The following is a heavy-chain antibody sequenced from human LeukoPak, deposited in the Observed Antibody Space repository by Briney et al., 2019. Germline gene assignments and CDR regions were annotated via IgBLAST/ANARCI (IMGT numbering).Heavy chain of an antibody. Sequence: GASVEVSCKASGYTFSGYYMHWVRQAPGQGPEWMGWINPNSGGTKYAQKFQGRVTMTRDTSISTAYMELSRLRSDDTAVYYCARSYSSGWYFWGQGTLVTVSS. J-gene: IGHJ4*02. CDR1: GYTFSGYY. D-gene: IGHD6-19*01. V-gene: IGHV1-2*02. CDR2: INPNSGGT. CDR3: ARSYSSGWYF.